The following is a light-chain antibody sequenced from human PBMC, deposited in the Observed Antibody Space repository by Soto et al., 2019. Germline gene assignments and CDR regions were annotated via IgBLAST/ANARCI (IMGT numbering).Light chain of an antibody. V-gene: IGLV2-8*01. Sequence: QSALTQPPSASGSPGQSVTISCTGTSSDVGAYNYVSWYQQYPGKAPKLMIYEVSKRPSGVPDRFSGSKSGKTASLTVSGLQPADEADYYCTSYAGSNIWVFGGGTKVTVL. CDR2: EVS. CDR3: TSYAGSNIWV. J-gene: IGLJ3*02. CDR1: SSDVGAYNY.